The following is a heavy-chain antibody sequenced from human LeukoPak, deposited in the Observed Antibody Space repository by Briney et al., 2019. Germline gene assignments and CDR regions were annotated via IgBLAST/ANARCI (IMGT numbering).Heavy chain of an antibody. J-gene: IGHJ3*02. D-gene: IGHD3-16*01. CDR3: ARERGIQFGDAFDI. Sequence: GGSLRLSCAASGFTFSSHDMHWVRQTTGKGLEWVSGIGTAGDPYYLDSVKGRFTISRENAKNSLYLQMNSLRVEDTAVYFCARERGIQFGDAFDIWGQGTMVTVSS. CDR1: GFTFSSHD. CDR2: IGTAGDP. V-gene: IGHV3-13*05.